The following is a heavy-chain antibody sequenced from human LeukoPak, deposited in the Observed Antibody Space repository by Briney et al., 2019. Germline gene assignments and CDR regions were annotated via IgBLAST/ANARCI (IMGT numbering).Heavy chain of an antibody. CDR1: GFTFSSYA. D-gene: IGHD2-15*01. V-gene: IGHV3-23*01. CDR2: LSGSGGST. Sequence: GGSLRLSCAASGFTFSSYAMSWVRQAPGKGLEWVSALSGSGGSTYYADSVKGRFTISRDNSKNTLYLQMNSLRAEDTAVYYCAKGRRVVVAAPFDYWGQGTLVTVSS. J-gene: IGHJ4*02. CDR3: AKGRRVVVAAPFDY.